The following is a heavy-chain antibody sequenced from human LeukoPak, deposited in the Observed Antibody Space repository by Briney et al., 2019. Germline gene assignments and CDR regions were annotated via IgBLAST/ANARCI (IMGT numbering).Heavy chain of an antibody. J-gene: IGHJ5*02. CDR3: ARWFVEQQLVHWFDP. CDR2: MYYSGST. D-gene: IGHD6-13*01. CDR1: GGSISSGNYY. V-gene: IGHV4-39*01. Sequence: PSETLSLTCTVSGGSISSGNYYWGWIRQPPGRGLEWIGSMYYSGSTYYNSSLESRVTISVDTSKNQFSLKLTSVTAADTAVYYCARWFVEQQLVHWFDPWGQGTLVTVSS.